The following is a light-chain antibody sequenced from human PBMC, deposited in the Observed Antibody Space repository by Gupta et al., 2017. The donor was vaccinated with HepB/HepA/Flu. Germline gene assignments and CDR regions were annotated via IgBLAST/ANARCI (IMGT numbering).Light chain of an antibody. CDR3: QQAKSFPFT. V-gene: IGKV1-12*01. CDR1: QDISDL. Sequence: GDRVTISCRASQDISDLLAWYQQKPGKAPKLLIYAASILQSGVPSRISGSGSGTDFTLTISRLPSEDFATYYCQQAKSFPFTFGPGTRVDIK. J-gene: IGKJ3*01. CDR2: AAS.